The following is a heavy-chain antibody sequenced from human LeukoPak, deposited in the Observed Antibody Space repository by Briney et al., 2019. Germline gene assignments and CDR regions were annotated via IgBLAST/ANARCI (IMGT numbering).Heavy chain of an antibody. Sequence: SETLSLTCTVSGGSISSGGYYWSWIRQHPGKGLEWIGHIYYSGSTYYNPSLKSRVTISVDTSKNQFSLKLSSVTAADTAVYYCARERIGYCSSTSCYTARGFDYWGQGTLVTVSS. CDR1: GGSISSGGYY. CDR2: IYYSGST. CDR3: ARERIGYCSSTSCYTARGFDY. J-gene: IGHJ4*02. V-gene: IGHV4-31*03. D-gene: IGHD2-2*02.